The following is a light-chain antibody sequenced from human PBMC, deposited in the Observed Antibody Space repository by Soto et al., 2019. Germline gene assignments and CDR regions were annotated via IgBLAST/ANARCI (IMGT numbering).Light chain of an antibody. J-gene: IGKJ2*01. V-gene: IGKV4-1*01. CDR3: QQDDDTPYT. CDR1: QTVVYSTSSQSY. CDR2: WAS. Sequence: DIVLTQSPDSLAVSLGERAAINCKSSQTVVYSTSSQSYLAWYQQKPGQPPNLLIYWASTRESGVPDRFIGSGSGTDCTMSINTPQAEDVAVYYCQQDDDTPYTFGQGTKLVMK.